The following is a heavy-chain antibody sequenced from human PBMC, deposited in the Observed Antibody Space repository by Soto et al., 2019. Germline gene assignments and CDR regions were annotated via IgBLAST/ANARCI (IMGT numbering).Heavy chain of an antibody. CDR3: ARLAYTGYVSEGFDY. Sequence: GESLKISCKGSGYSFSRSWFGSVRQMPGKGLEWMGIIYPGDSDTRYSPSFQGQVTMSADKSIRTAYLQWSSLKASDTAMYYCARLAYTGYVSEGFDYWGQGTLVTVSS. CDR1: GYSFSRSW. J-gene: IGHJ4*02. D-gene: IGHD5-12*01. V-gene: IGHV5-51*01. CDR2: IYPGDSDT.